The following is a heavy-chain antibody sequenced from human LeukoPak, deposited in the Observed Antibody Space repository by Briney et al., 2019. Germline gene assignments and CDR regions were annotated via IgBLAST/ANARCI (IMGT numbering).Heavy chain of an antibody. V-gene: IGHV3-23*01. Sequence: GGSLRLSCAASGFTFSNHAMTWVRQAPGKGLQWVSHISGSGGTTYYEDSVKGRFTISRDNSKNTLYLQMNGPRDEDTALYFCAKDRGWLRSIYYFDNWGQGTLVTVSS. CDR2: ISGSGGTT. CDR3: AKDRGWLRSIYYFDN. J-gene: IGHJ4*02. CDR1: GFTFSNHA. D-gene: IGHD5-12*01.